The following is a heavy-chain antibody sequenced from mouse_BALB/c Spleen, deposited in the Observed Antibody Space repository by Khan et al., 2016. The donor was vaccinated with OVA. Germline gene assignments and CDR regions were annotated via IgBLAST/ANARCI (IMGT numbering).Heavy chain of an antibody. CDR3: ARIYGGDFDY. CDR2: ISYSGNI. Sequence: EVQLQESGPGLVKPSQSLSLTCTVTGYSITSDYAWNWIRQFPGNKLEWMGYISYSGNIQYNPSLKSRISITRDTSKNQFFLQLNSVTTEDTSTYYCARIYGGDFDYWGQGTTLTVSS. J-gene: IGHJ2*01. V-gene: IGHV3-2*02. CDR1: GYSITSDYA. D-gene: IGHD1-1*01.